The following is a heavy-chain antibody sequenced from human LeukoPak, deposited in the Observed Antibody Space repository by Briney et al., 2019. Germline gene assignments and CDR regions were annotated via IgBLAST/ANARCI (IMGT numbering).Heavy chain of an antibody. Sequence: SETLSLTCTVSGGPISSYYWSWIRQPPGKGLEWIGYIYYSGSTNYNPSLKSRVTISVDTSKNQFSLKLSSVTAADTAVYYCARHESSSSVAFDIWGQGTMVTVSS. CDR1: GGPISSYY. V-gene: IGHV4-59*08. CDR2: IYYSGST. CDR3: ARHESSSSVAFDI. D-gene: IGHD6-13*01. J-gene: IGHJ3*02.